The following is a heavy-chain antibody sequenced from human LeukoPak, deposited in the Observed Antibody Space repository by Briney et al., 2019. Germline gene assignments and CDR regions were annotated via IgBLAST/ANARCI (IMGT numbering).Heavy chain of an antibody. D-gene: IGHD3-22*01. CDR2: IRSKANSYAT. V-gene: IGHV3-73*01. J-gene: IGHJ3*02. CDR3: ARDGFSSGYPYDAFDI. Sequence: GGSLRLSCAASGFTFSGSAMHWVRQASGKGLEWVGRIRSKANSYATLYAASVKGRFTISRDDSRNTAYLQMNSLRAEDTAVYYCARDGFSSGYPYDAFDIWGQGTMVTVSS. CDR1: GFTFSGSA.